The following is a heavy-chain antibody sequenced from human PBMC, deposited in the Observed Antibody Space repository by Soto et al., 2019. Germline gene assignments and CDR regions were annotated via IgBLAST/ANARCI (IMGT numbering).Heavy chain of an antibody. V-gene: IGHV3-21*01. D-gene: IGHD2-15*01. CDR1: GFTFSSYS. Sequence: GGSLRLSCAASGFTFSSYSMNWVRQAPGKGLEWVSSISSSSSYIYYADSVKGRFTISRDNAKNSLYLQMNSLRAEDTAVYYCARDIGPVDYYYYYYMDVWGKGTTVTVSS. CDR2: ISSSSSYI. CDR3: ARDIGPVDYYYYYYMDV. J-gene: IGHJ6*03.